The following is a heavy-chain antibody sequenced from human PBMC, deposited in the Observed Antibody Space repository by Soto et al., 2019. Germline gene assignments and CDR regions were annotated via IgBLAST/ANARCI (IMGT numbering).Heavy chain of an antibody. CDR3: ARAVAGTLEFYFDY. CDR2: INHSGST. CDR1: GGSFSGYY. D-gene: IGHD6-19*01. J-gene: IGHJ4*02. V-gene: IGHV4-34*01. Sequence: QVQLQQWGAGLLKPSETLSLTCAVYGGSFSGYYWSWIRQPPGKGLEWIGEINHSGSTNYNPSLTSRVTISVDTSKNQFSLKLSSVTAADTAVYYCARAVAGTLEFYFDYWGQGTLVTVSS.